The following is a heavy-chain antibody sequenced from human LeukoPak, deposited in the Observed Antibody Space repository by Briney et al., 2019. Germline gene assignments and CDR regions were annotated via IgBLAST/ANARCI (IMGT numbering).Heavy chain of an antibody. CDR3: ATADKFSNWYVFDY. CDR1: GGTFSSYA. J-gene: IGHJ4*02. Sequence: ASVKVSCKASGGTFSSYAISWVRQAPGQGLEWMGGIVPIFGTANYAQKFQGRVTITADESTSTAYMELISLRSEDTAVYYCATADKFSNWYVFDYWGQGTLVTVSS. D-gene: IGHD6-13*01. CDR2: IVPIFGTA. V-gene: IGHV1-69*13.